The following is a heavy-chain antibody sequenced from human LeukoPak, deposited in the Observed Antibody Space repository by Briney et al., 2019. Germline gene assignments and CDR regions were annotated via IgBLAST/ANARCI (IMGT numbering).Heavy chain of an antibody. D-gene: IGHD3-3*01. CDR1: GFTFSSYW. CDR2: IKQDGSEK. Sequence: GSLRLSCAASGFTFSSYWMSWVRQAPGKGLEWVANIKQDGSEKYYVDSVKGRFTISRDNAKNSLYLQMNSLRAEDTAVYYCARDVPPRSDFGVDYWGQGTLVTVSS. J-gene: IGHJ4*02. CDR3: ARDVPPRSDFGVDY. V-gene: IGHV3-7*01.